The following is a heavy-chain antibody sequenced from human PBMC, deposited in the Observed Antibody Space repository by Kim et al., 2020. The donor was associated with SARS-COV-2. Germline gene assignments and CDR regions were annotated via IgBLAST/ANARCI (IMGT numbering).Heavy chain of an antibody. CDR3: MKGGWGWIWDH. V-gene: IGHV3-23*01. Sequence: GGSLRLSCTTSGFTFTGYAMSWVRHAPGKGLEWVSSIDGSDGTTYYVDSVKGRFTISRDNSKNTLYLQMNSLRADDTAVYYCMKGGWGWIWDHWGQGTRVTVSS. J-gene: IGHJ4*02. CDR2: IDGSDGTT. CDR1: GFTFTGYA. D-gene: IGHD2-2*03.